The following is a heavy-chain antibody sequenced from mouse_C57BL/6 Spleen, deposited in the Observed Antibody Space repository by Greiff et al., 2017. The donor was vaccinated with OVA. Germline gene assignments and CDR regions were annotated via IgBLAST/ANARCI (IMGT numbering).Heavy chain of an antibody. CDR3: ARYGYDWAY. Sequence: VQLQQSGAELVKPGASVKMSCKASGYNFTSYWITWVKQRPGQGLEWIGDIYPGSGSTNYNEKFKSKATLTVDTSSSTAYMQLSSLTSEDAAVYYCARYGYDWAYWGQGTLVTVSA. CDR1: GYNFTSYW. J-gene: IGHJ3*01. CDR2: IYPGSGST. V-gene: IGHV1-55*01. D-gene: IGHD2-2*01.